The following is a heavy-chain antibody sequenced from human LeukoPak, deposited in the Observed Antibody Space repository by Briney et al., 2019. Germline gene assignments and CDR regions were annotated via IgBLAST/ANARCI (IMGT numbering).Heavy chain of an antibody. CDR3: VRGGGNH. CDR1: GFTVGSNY. Sequence: GGSLRLSCEASGFTVGSNYMNWVRQAPGKGLEWVSLIKSGGTTNYVDSVKGRFTISRDNSKNTLYLQMNSLRAEDTAVYYCVRGGGNHWGQGTLVIVSS. D-gene: IGHD1-26*01. J-gene: IGHJ4*02. V-gene: IGHV3-53*01. CDR2: IKSGGTT.